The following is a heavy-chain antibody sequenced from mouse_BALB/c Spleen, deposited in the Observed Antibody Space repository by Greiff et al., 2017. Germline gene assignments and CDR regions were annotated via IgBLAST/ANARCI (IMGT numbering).Heavy chain of an antibody. D-gene: IGHD1-1*01. CDR3: ARNYYGSSKAWFAY. J-gene: IGHJ3*01. V-gene: IGHV14-3*02. CDR2: IDPANGNT. Sequence: VQLQQSGAELVKPGASVKLSCTASGFNIKDTYMHWVKQRPEQGLEWIGRIDPANGNTKYDPKFQGKATITADKSSNTAYLQLSSLTSEDTAVYCCARNYYGSSKAWFAYWGQGTLVTVSA. CDR1: GFNIKDTY.